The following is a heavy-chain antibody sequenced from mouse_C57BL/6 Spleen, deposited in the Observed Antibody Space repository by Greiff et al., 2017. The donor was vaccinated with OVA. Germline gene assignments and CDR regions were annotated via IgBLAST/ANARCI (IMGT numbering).Heavy chain of an antibody. V-gene: IGHV1-53*01. Sequence: QVQLQQPGTELVKPGASVKLSCKASGYTFTSYWMHWVKQRPGQGLEWIGNINPSNGGTNYNEKFKSKATLTVDKSSSTAYMQLSSLTSEDSAVYYCAREGFHYYGSSSHWYFDGWGTGTTVTVSS. CDR2: INPSNGGT. J-gene: IGHJ1*03. CDR3: AREGFHYYGSSSHWYFDG. D-gene: IGHD1-1*01. CDR1: GYTFTSYW.